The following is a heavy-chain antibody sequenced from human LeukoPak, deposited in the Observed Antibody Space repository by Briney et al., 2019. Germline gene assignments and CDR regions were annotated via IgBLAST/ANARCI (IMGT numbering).Heavy chain of an antibody. CDR1: GDSVSNNSAT. D-gene: IGHD5-18*01. V-gene: IGHV6-1*01. CDR2: TYYKSKLHS. J-gene: IGHJ4*02. Sequence: PSQTLSLTCALSGDSVSNNSATWNWIRQSPSRGLEWLGRTYYKSKLHSDYAVSMKSRIIFNPDTSKNQFSLQLNSVTPEDTAVYFCARGLDTAIASWGQGTLVTVSS. CDR3: ARGLDTAIAS.